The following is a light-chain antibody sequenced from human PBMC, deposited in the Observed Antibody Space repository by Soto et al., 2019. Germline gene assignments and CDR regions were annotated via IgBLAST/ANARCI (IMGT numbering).Light chain of an antibody. CDR2: DTS. Sequence: EIVLTQSPATLSLSPGERATLSCRASQSVSSSLAWYQQKPGQSPRLLIYDTSNRATGIPARFSGSGSGTDFTLTISSLEPEDFAIYYCQQRGETFGPGTRLEIK. V-gene: IGKV3-11*01. J-gene: IGKJ5*01. CDR3: QQRGET. CDR1: QSVSSS.